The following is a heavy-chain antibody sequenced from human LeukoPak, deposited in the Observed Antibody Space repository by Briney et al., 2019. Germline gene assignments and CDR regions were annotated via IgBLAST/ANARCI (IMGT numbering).Heavy chain of an antibody. J-gene: IGHJ4*02. Sequence: GASVKVSCTVSGYTLTELSMHWVRQAPGKGLEWMGGFDPEDGETIYAQKFQGRVTMTEDTSTDTAYMELSSLRSEDTAVYYCATLGVSGSYYWIPLDYWGQGTLVTVSS. CDR1: GYTLTELS. CDR2: FDPEDGET. V-gene: IGHV1-24*01. CDR3: ATLGVSGSYYWIPLDY. D-gene: IGHD1-26*01.